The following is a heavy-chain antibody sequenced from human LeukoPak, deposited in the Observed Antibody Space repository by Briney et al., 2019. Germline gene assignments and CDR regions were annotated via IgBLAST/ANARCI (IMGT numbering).Heavy chain of an antibody. J-gene: IGHJ3*02. V-gene: IGHV3-20*01. D-gene: IGHD3-10*01. Sequence: GGSLRLSCAASGFIFEDFGITWVRQVPGKGLEWVSGINWNGVKTHYADSVKGRFTISRDNAKNTLYLEMNSLRVDDTALYHCARDSGIWFGTRDAFDIWGQGTMVTVST. CDR1: GFIFEDFG. CDR3: ARDSGIWFGTRDAFDI. CDR2: INWNGVKT.